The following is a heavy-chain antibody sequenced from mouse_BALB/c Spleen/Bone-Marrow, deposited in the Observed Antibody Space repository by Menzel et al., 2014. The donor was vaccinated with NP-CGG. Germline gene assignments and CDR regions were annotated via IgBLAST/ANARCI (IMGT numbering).Heavy chain of an antibody. CDR3: ARAIYYDYDDGGSFAY. Sequence: LVESGAELVRPGTSVKVSCKASAYAFTNYLIEWIKKRPGQGLEWIGAINPGSDSSTYNEKFRGKATLTADNSSSTAYMQLSSLTSDDSAVYFCARAIYYDYDDGGSFAYWGQGTLVTVSA. J-gene: IGHJ3*01. V-gene: IGHV1-54*01. CDR2: INPGSDSS. D-gene: IGHD2-4*01. CDR1: AYAFTNYL.